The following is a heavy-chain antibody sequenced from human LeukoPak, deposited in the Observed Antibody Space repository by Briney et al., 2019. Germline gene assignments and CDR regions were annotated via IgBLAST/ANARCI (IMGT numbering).Heavy chain of an antibody. CDR3: ARGPAAKYYYYYYMDV. CDR1: GFTFSSYA. CDR2: ISGSGGST. V-gene: IGHV3-23*01. Sequence: PGGSLRLSCAASGFTFSSYAMSWVRQAPGKGLEWVSGISGSGGSTYYADSVKGRFTISRDNAKNTLYLQMNSLRAEDTAVYYCARGPAAKYYYYYYMDVWGKGTTVTISS. J-gene: IGHJ6*03. D-gene: IGHD2-2*01.